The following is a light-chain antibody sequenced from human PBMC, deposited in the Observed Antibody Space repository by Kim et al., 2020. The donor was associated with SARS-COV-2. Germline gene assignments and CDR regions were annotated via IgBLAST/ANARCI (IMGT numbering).Light chain of an antibody. CDR1: QTIDNNY. V-gene: IGKV3-20*01. J-gene: IGKJ5*01. CDR3: QQYTTSPFT. Sequence: EIVLTQSPGTLSLSRGESATLSYRASQTIDNNYLAWYQHKSGQTPRLLIYGASSRATGVSDRFRGSGSGTDFTLTISRLEPEDVAVFYCQQYTTSPFTFGQGTRLEIK. CDR2: GAS.